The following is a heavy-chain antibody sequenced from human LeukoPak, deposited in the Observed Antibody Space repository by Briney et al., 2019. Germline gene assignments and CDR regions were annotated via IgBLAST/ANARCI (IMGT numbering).Heavy chain of an antibody. CDR1: GFTVNSNY. J-gene: IGHJ1*01. V-gene: IGHV3-53*01. Sequence: GGSLRLSCAASGFTVNSNYMTWVRQAPGKGLEWGSVIYSGGSTYYADSVKGRFTIYRDNSKNTVYLQMNSLRAEDAAVYYCARGATSGSYPFFYWGQGTLVTVSS. CDR2: IYSGGST. CDR3: ARGATSGSYPFFY. D-gene: IGHD1-26*01.